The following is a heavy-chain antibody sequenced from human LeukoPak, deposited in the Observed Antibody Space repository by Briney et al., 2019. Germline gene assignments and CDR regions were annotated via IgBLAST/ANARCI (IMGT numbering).Heavy chain of an antibody. CDR2: IYYSGST. J-gene: IGHJ4*02. V-gene: IGHV4-59*01. CDR1: GGSISSYY. Sequence: SETLSLTCTVSGGSISSYYWSWIRQPPEKGLEWIGYIYYSGSTNYNPSLKSRVTISVDTSKNQFSLKLSSVTAADTAVYYCARGIPAALDYWGQGTLVTVSS. D-gene: IGHD2-2*01. CDR3: ARGIPAALDY.